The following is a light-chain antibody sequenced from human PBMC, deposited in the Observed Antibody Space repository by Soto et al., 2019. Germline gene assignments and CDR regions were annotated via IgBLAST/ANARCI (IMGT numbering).Light chain of an antibody. CDR1: QSINNW. Sequence: DIEMTQSPSTLSASVGDRVTITCRASQSINNWLAWYQQKPGKAPRLLIYDASSLENGVPSRFSGSGSGTEFSLTVGSLQPDDFATDYCQQYNGFPLTFGGGTKVEIK. CDR3: QQYNGFPLT. V-gene: IGKV1-5*01. J-gene: IGKJ4*01. CDR2: DAS.